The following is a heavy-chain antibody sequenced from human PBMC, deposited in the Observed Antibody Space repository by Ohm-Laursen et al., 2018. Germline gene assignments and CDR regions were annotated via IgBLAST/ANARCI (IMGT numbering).Heavy chain of an antibody. V-gene: IGHV4-59*11. CDR2: ISYSGTS. CDR3: VRDRRDGFNYVEY. Sequence: SETLSLTCTVSGGSISPHYWSWIRQSPEKGLEGVGSISYSGTSEHNPSLKGRVTMSVDTSKNQFSLSLNSVTAADTAIYYCVRDRRDGFNYVEYWGQGTLVTVSS. D-gene: IGHD5-24*01. CDR1: GGSISPHY. J-gene: IGHJ4*02.